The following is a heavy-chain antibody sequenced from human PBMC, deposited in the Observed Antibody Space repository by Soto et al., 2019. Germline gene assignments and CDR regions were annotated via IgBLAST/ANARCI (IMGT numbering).Heavy chain of an antibody. J-gene: IGHJ4*02. CDR3: ARDRNYCSGGRCRVELDY. Sequence: ESGGGVVQPGRSLRLSCAASGFTFSSYGMHWVRQAPGKGLEWVAVIWYDGSNKYYADSVKGRFTISRDNSKNTLYLQMNSLRAEDTAVYYCARDRNYCSGGRCRVELDYWGQGTLVTVSS. D-gene: IGHD2-15*01. CDR1: GFTFSSYG. V-gene: IGHV3-33*01. CDR2: IWYDGSNK.